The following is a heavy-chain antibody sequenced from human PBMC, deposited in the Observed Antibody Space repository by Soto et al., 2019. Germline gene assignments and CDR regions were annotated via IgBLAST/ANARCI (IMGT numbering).Heavy chain of an antibody. CDR2: IYSSGST. CDR1: AGSISSYY. V-gene: IGHV4-4*08. J-gene: IGHJ4*02. Sequence: PSQTLSLTWTVSAGSISSYYWSWIRQPPGKGLEWIGYIYSSGSTNYNPSLKSRVTVSVDTSKNQFSLKLSSVTAADTAVYYCDTHPSEICSDSLREGTLVTV. CDR3: DTHPSEICSDS. D-gene: IGHD1-26*01.